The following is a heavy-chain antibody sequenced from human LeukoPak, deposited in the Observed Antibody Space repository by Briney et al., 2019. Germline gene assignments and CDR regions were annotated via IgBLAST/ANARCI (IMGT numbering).Heavy chain of an antibody. J-gene: IGHJ6*02. CDR1: GFTFSSYA. CDR2: ISYDGSNK. Sequence: PGRSLRLPCAASGFTFSSYAMHWVRQAPGKGLEWVAVISYDGSNKYYADSVKGRFTISRDNSKNTLYLQMNSLRAEDTAVYYCARDREVRGVEYGTDVWGQGTTVTVSS. V-gene: IGHV3-30-3*01. CDR3: ARDREVRGVEYGTDV. D-gene: IGHD3-10*01.